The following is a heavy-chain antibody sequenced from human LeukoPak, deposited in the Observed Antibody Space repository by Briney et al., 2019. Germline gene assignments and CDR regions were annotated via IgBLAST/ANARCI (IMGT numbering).Heavy chain of an antibody. V-gene: IGHV3-23*01. D-gene: IGHD6-6*01. CDR2: ISGSGGST. CDR1: GFTVSSNY. CDR3: ARSSSYDAFDY. Sequence: PGGSLRLSCAASGFTVSSNYMSWVRQAPGKGLEWVSVISGSGGSTYYADSVKGRFTISRDNSKNTLYLQMNSLRAEDTAVYYCARSSSYDAFDYWGQGTLVTVSS. J-gene: IGHJ4*02.